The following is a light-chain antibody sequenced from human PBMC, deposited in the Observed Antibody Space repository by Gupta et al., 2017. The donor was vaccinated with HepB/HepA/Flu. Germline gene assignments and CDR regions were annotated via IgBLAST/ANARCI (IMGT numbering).Light chain of an antibody. V-gene: IGKV4-1*01. CDR1: QSVLYSSNNKNY. Sequence: DIVMTQSPDSLAVSLGEGATINCKSSQSVLYSSNNKNYLAWYQQKPGQPPKLLIYWASTRESGVPDRFSGSGSGTDFTLTISSLQAEDVAVYYCQQDDNTPVTFGGGTKVEIK. CDR3: QQDDNTPVT. CDR2: WAS. J-gene: IGKJ4*01.